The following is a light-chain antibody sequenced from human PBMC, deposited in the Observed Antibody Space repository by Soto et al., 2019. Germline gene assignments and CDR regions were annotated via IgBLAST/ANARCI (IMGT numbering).Light chain of an antibody. V-gene: IGLV3-21*04. CDR3: QVWDRSSDHVI. Sequence: SYELTQPPSMSVAPGKTARITCGGNNIGSKSVHWFQQKSVQAPVLVIYYDTGRPSGIPERFSGSNFGDTATLTISRVAVGDEADYYCQVWDRSSDHVIFGGGTKLTVL. CDR1: NIGSKS. CDR2: YDT. J-gene: IGLJ2*01.